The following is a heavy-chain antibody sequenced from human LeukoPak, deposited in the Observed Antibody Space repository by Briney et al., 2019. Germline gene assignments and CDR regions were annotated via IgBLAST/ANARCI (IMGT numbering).Heavy chain of an antibody. CDR3: AREGGKEDI. Sequence: PSETLSLTCAVYGGSFSGYYWSWIRQPPGKGLEWIGEINHSGSTYYNPSLKSRVTISVDRSKNQFSLKLSSVTAADTAVYYCAREGGKEDIWGQGTMVTVSS. J-gene: IGHJ3*02. V-gene: IGHV4-34*01. CDR2: INHSGST. CDR1: GGSFSGYY. D-gene: IGHD3-16*01.